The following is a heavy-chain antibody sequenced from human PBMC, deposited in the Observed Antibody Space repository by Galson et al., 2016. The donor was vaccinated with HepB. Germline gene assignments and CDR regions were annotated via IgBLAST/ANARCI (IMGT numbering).Heavy chain of an antibody. CDR2: ISHAGDQR. V-gene: IGHV3-30*03. D-gene: IGHD5-18*01. Sequence: SLRPSCAASGFTSSTYGMHWARQAPGKGLEWVALISHAGDQRSPDDSVKGRFTISRHNSKNTLYLQMHRLRFEDTAVYYCASDPRQWQRGYNYGFEYWGQGTLVSVSS. J-gene: IGHJ4*02. CDR1: GFTSSTYG. CDR3: ASDPRQWQRGYNYGFEY.